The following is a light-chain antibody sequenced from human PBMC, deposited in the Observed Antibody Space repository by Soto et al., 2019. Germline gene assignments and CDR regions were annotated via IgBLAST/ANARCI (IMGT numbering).Light chain of an antibody. V-gene: IGKV1-5*01. J-gene: IGKJ2*01. Sequence: DIPMTQSPSILSASVGDRVSITCRASQSIDNFLAWYRQKPGKAPDLLIYDASSLQDGVPSRFSGSGSGTEFTLIFSSLQPADFATYYGQHYHTYPYTFGQGTKLEIK. CDR2: DAS. CDR3: QHYHTYPYT. CDR1: QSIDNF.